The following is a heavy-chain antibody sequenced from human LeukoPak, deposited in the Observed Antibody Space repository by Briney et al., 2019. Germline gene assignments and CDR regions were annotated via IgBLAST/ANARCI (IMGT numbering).Heavy chain of an antibody. CDR3: VRHNFRIGLYYFDY. CDR1: GGSVSNNNYY. J-gene: IGHJ4*02. D-gene: IGHD3-3*01. Sequence: SETLSLTCAVSGGSVSNNNYYWGWIRQPPGKGLEWIGSGFYSGDTYYSPSLESRVTISVDTSKNQFSLKLSSVTAADTAMYYCVRHNFRIGLYYFDYWSQGTQVTVSS. V-gene: IGHV4-39*01. CDR2: GFYSGDT.